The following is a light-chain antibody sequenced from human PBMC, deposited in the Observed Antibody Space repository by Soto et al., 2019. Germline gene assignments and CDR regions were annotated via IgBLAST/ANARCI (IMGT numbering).Light chain of an antibody. V-gene: IGKV3-11*01. J-gene: IGKJ4*01. CDR1: QSVSSS. Sequence: EIVLTQSPATLSLSPGETATLSCRASQSVSSSLAWYQQKPGQAPRLLIYDAFKRAPGTPARFRGSGSGTDFTLTISSLDAEDSAVYYCQQRSNWISFGGGTKVEIK. CDR2: DAF. CDR3: QQRSNWIS.